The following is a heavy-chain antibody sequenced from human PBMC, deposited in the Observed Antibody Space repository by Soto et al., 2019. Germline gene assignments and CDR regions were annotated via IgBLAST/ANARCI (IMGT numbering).Heavy chain of an antibody. Sequence: QVQLVESGGGVVQPGRSLRLSCAASGFTFSSYAMHWVRQAPGKGLEWVAVISYDGSNKYYADSVKGRFTISRDNSKNTLYLQMNSLRAEDTAVYYCARDPLRTGYSSSLVGHFQHWGQGTLVTVSS. V-gene: IGHV3-30-3*01. D-gene: IGHD6-13*01. J-gene: IGHJ1*01. CDR1: GFTFSSYA. CDR3: ARDPLRTGYSSSLVGHFQH. CDR2: ISYDGSNK.